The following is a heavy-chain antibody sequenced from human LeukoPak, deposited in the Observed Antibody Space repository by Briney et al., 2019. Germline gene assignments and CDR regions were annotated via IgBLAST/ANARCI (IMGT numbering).Heavy chain of an antibody. J-gene: IGHJ4*02. Sequence: SGGSLRLSCAASEFTFSDYYMYWIRQAPGKGLEWVSYISSSGSTMYYADSVEGRFTISRDNAKNSLYLQMNSLRAEDTAVYYCARYRATYGGNSFDYWGQGTLVTVSS. D-gene: IGHD4-23*01. CDR3: ARYRATYGGNSFDY. CDR2: ISSSGSTM. V-gene: IGHV3-11*01. CDR1: EFTFSDYY.